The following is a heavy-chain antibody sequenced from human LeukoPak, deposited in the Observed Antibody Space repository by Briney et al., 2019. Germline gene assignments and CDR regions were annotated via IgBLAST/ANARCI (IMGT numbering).Heavy chain of an antibody. V-gene: IGHV3-30*03. J-gene: IGHJ4*02. CDR3: ALPLRDGDFYFDY. D-gene: IGHD4-17*01. Sequence: GGSLRLSCAASGFTFSTYDMHWVRQAPGKGLEWLAVISYEGSNIYYADSVKGRFTISRDNSKNTLYLQMNSLRAEDTAVYYCALPLRDGDFYFDYWGQGALVTVSS. CDR2: ISYEGSNI. CDR1: GFTFSTYD.